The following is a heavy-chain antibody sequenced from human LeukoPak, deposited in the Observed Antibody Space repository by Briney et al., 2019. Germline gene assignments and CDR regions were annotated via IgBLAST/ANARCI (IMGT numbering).Heavy chain of an antibody. CDR2: INTYNGNT. D-gene: IGHD6-19*01. Sequence: GASVRVSCKASGYSFTSYGISWVRQAPGQGLEWMGWINTYNGNTNYAQKLQGRVTMTTDTSTSTAYMELRSLRSDDTAVYYCARSPIAVASLRFLWYFDLWGRGTLVTVSS. V-gene: IGHV1-18*01. J-gene: IGHJ2*01. CDR1: GYSFTSYG. CDR3: ARSPIAVASLRFLWYFDL.